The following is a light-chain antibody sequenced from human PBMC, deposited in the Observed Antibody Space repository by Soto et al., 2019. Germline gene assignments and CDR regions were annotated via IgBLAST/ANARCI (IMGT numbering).Light chain of an antibody. CDR2: WAS. Sequence: DIVMTQSPDSLAVSLGERATINCKSSQTVLYSSNNKNYLAWYQQKPGQPPKLLIYWASTRESGVPDRFSGSGSGTDFTLIISSLQAEDVAVYYCQQYYSTITFGQGTRLEIK. V-gene: IGKV4-1*01. CDR1: QTVLYSSNNKNY. J-gene: IGKJ5*01. CDR3: QQYYSTIT.